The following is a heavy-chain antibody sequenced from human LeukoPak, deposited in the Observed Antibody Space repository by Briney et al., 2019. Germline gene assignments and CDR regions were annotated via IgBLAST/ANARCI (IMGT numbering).Heavy chain of an antibody. CDR3: ARVAAAGTPRYYYYYYMDV. CDR2: IYHSGST. J-gene: IGHJ6*03. CDR1: GGSISSSNW. Sequence: PSETLSLTCAVSGGSISSSNWWSWVRQPPGKGLEWIGEIYHSGSTNYNPSLKSRVTISVDKSKNQFSLKLSSVTAADTAVYYCARVAAAGTPRYYYYYYMDVWGKGTTVTVSS. V-gene: IGHV4-4*02. D-gene: IGHD6-13*01.